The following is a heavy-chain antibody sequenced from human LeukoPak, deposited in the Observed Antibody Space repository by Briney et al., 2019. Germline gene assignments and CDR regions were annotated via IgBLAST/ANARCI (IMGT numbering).Heavy chain of an antibody. CDR2: ISYDGSNK. J-gene: IGHJ6*02. CDR3: AKTIAVALYYYYYGMDV. V-gene: IGHV3-30*18. Sequence: PGRSLRLSCAASGFTFSSYGMHWVRQAPGKGLEWVAVISYDGSNKYYADSVKGRFTISRDNSKNTLYLQMNSLRAEDTAVYYCAKTIAVALYYYYYGMDVWGQGTTVTVSS. CDR1: GFTFSSYG. D-gene: IGHD6-19*01.